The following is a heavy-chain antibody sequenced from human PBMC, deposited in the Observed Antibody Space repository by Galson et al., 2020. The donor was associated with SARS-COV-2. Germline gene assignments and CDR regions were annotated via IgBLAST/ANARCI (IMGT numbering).Heavy chain of an antibody. CDR3: ARRKYYNYYMDG. CDR1: GGSISTSSDY. J-gene: IGHJ6*03. Sequence: SETLSLTCTVSGGSISTSSDYWGWIRQPPGKGLEWIGTISYTGSTYYNPSLKSRVIISVDTSKNQFSLTLSSVTAADTGVYYWARRKYYNYYMDGGGKGTTGTISS. CDR2: ISYTGST. V-gene: IGHV4-39*01.